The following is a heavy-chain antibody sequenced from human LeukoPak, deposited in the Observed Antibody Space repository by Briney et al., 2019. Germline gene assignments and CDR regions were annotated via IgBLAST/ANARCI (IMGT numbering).Heavy chain of an antibody. J-gene: IGHJ6*03. CDR2: IYSDGTT. D-gene: IGHD3-10*01. CDR1: GFTVFSNY. CDR3: ARERSYYYYYMDV. V-gene: IGHV3-53*01. Sequence: GGSLRLSCAASGFTVFSNYMSWVRQPPGKGLEWVSVIYSDGTTYYADSVQGRFTISRDNSKNTVYLQMKSLRAEDTAVYFCARERSYYYYYMDVWGKGTTVTVSS.